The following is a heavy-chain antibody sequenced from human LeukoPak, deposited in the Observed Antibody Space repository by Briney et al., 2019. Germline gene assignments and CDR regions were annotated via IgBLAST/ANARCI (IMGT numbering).Heavy chain of an antibody. J-gene: IGHJ4*02. V-gene: IGHV4-59*02. Sequence: SETLSLTCVVSGGSVSGYYRGWIRQPPGRGLEWIGYVYYSGSTNYNPSFKSRITISVDTSRDQFSLQLSSVTAADTAVYYCARIHRYCSGGACYVLDNWGQGTLVAVSS. CDR1: GGSVSGYY. D-gene: IGHD2-15*01. CDR3: ARIHRYCSGGACYVLDN. CDR2: VYYSGST.